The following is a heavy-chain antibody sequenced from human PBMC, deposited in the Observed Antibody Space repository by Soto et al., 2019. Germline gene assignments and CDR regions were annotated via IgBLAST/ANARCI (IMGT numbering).Heavy chain of an antibody. CDR3: ARISARRNDFDV. V-gene: IGHV1-18*01. Sequence: QVQLVQSGAEVKNPGASVKVSCQASNYLFGAFGISWVRQAPGQGLEWMGWITPYNGNPHYAEKFQDRVTTTAGKSTTTAYREVRRLTSDDTAVYFCARISARRNDFDVGGEGTFVTVSS. J-gene: IGHJ3*01. CDR1: NYLFGAFG. CDR2: ITPYNGNP.